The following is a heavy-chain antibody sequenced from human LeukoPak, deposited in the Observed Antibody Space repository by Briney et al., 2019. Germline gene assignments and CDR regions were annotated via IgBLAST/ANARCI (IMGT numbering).Heavy chain of an antibody. CDR1: GFSFSSYE. CDR2: ISSSGSTI. V-gene: IGHV3-48*03. J-gene: IGHJ4*02. Sequence: PGGSLRLSCAASGFSFSSYEMNWVRQAPGKGLEWVSYISSSGSTIYYADSVKGRFTISRDNSKNSLYLQMSSLRAEDTAIYYCARDPGDYWGREPWSPSPQ. CDR3: ARDPGDY.